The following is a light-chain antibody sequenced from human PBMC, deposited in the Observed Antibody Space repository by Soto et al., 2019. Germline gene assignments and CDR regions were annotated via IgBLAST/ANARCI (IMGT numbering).Light chain of an antibody. CDR3: ATYYSNRDVGV. CDR2: ENY. CDR1: SSNIGNNF. Sequence: QSVLTQPPSVSAAPGQTVTISCSGTSSNIGNNFVSWYQHLSGTAPKILIYENYKRPSGVPDRFSGSKSGTSATLGLTGLQTGDEADYYCATYYSNRDVGVFGGGTKLTVL. V-gene: IGLV1-51*02. J-gene: IGLJ2*01.